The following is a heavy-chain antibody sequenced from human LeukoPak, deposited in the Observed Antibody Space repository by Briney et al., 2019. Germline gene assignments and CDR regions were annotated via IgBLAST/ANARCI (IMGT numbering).Heavy chain of an antibody. CDR2: IWYDGSNK. CDR1: GFTFSSYG. D-gene: IGHD6-6*01. CDR3: AREASSEREAPDPYAFDI. J-gene: IGHJ3*02. V-gene: IGHV3-33*01. Sequence: GRSLRLSCAASGFTFSSYGMHWVRQAPGKGLEWVAVIWYDGSNKYYADSVKGRFTISRDNSKNTLYLQMNSLRAEDTAVYYCAREASSEREAPDPYAFDIWGQGTMVTVSS.